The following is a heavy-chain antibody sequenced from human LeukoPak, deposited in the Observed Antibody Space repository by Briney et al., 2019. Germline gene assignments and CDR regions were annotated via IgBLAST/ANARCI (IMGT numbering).Heavy chain of an antibody. J-gene: IGHJ4*02. CDR1: GFPFNRFA. V-gene: IGHV3-23*01. CDR2: ISGGGDA. CDR3: AKEGITGADS. Sequence: PGGSLRLSCTASGFPFNRFAMSWVRQAPGQGLAWVSAISGGGDAHYADSVKGRFTISRDNSKNTLFLHMNNLTADDTALYHCAKEGITGADSWGQGTLVSVSS.